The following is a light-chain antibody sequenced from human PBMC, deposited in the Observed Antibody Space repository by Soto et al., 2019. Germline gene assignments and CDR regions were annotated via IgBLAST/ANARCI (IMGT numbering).Light chain of an antibody. CDR1: NIGSKS. V-gene: IGLV3-21*04. J-gene: IGLJ1*01. Sequence: SSELTQPPSVSVAPGKTARITCGGNNIGSKSVHWYQQKPGQAPVLVIYYDSDRPSGIPERFSGSNSGNTATLTISRVEAGDDADYYCQVWDSSSDHHVFGTGTKVTVL. CDR2: YDS. CDR3: QVWDSSSDHHV.